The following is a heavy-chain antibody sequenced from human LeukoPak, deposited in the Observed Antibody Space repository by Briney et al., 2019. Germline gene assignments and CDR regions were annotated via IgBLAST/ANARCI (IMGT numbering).Heavy chain of an antibody. Sequence: PSETLSLTCAVYGGSFSGYYWSWIRQPPGKGLEWIGEINHSGSTNYNPSLKSRVTISVDTSKNQFSLKLSSVTAADTAVYYCAREGSGYSYGSLGYWGQGTLVTVSS. J-gene: IGHJ4*02. CDR1: GGSFSGYY. D-gene: IGHD5-18*01. CDR3: AREGSGYSYGSLGY. CDR2: INHSGST. V-gene: IGHV4-34*01.